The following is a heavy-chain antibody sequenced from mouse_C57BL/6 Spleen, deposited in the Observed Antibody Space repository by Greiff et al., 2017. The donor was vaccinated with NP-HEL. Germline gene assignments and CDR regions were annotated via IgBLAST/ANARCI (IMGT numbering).Heavy chain of an antibody. CDR1: GYTFTSYW. Sequence: VQLQQPGAELVRPGSSVKLSCKASGYTFTSYWMDWVKQRPGQGLEWIGNIYPSDSETHYNQKFKDKATLTVDKSSSTAYMQLSSLTSEYSAVYYCAAGPYYGSSYPFYYAMDYWGQGTSVTVSS. J-gene: IGHJ4*01. D-gene: IGHD1-1*01. V-gene: IGHV1-61*01. CDR2: IYPSDSET. CDR3: AAGPYYGSSYPFYYAMDY.